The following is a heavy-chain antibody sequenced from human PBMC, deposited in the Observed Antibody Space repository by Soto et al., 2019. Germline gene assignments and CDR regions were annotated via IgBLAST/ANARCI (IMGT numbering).Heavy chain of an antibody. V-gene: IGHV4-4*02. CDR3: ARAYYDTSGYSLDP. D-gene: IGHD3-22*01. Sequence: SETLSLTCAVSGGSISGYNWWSWVRQPPGKGLEWIGYIYYSDSINYNPSLKSRVIISDDTSKNQFSLRLSSVTAADTAVYYCARAYYDTSGYSLDPWGQGILVTVSS. J-gene: IGHJ5*02. CDR1: GGSISGYNW. CDR2: IYYSDSI.